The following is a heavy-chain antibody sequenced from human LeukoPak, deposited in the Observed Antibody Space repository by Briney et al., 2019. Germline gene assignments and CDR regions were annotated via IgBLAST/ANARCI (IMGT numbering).Heavy chain of an antibody. CDR3: ARDKFQITMVRGVIIGRNWNDEVFDY. Sequence: ASVKVSCKASGGTFSSYAISWVRQAPGQGLEWMRGIIPIFGTANYAQKFQGRVTITADESTSTAYMELSSLRSGDTAVYYCARDKFQITMVRGVIIGRNWNDEVFDYWGQGTLVTVSS. J-gene: IGHJ4*02. CDR1: GGTFSSYA. D-gene: IGHD3-10*01. V-gene: IGHV1-69*13. CDR2: IIPIFGTA.